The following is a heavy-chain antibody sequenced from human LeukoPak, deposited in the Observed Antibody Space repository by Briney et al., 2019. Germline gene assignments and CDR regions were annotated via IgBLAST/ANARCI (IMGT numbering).Heavy chain of an antibody. D-gene: IGHD2-2*01. CDR2: IYNSGTI. Sequence: PSETLSLTCTVSGGSISSGDYYWRWIRQPPGKGLEWIGYIYNSGTIYYNPSLKSRLTISVDTSRNQFSLRLRSVAAADTAVYYCATAPLPATMWNWYFDLWGRGTLVTVSS. CDR3: ATAPLPATMWNWYFDL. CDR1: GGSISSGDYY. J-gene: IGHJ2*01. V-gene: IGHV4-30-4*01.